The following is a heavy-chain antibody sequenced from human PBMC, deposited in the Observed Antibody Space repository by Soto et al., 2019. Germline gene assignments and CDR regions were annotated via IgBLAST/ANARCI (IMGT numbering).Heavy chain of an antibody. Sequence: QVQLQESGPGLVKPSETLSLTCTVSGGSVSSVSYYWSWIRQPPGKGLEWIGYIYYSGSTNYNPSLKSRVXXSXDXXKNQFSLKLISVTAADTAVYYCARADDYKSSWFDPWGQGTLVTVSS. CDR3: ARADDYKSSWFDP. CDR2: IYYSGST. D-gene: IGHD4-4*01. V-gene: IGHV4-61*01. J-gene: IGHJ5*02. CDR1: GGSVSSVSYY.